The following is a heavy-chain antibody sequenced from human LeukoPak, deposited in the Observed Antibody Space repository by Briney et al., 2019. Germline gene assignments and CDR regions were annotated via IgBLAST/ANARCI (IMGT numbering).Heavy chain of an antibody. CDR3: AKQGIAAGGVFFDY. V-gene: IGHV3-23*01. D-gene: IGHD6-13*01. CDR2: ISGSGGST. CDR1: RFTFSSYS. Sequence: GRCLSLSCAASRFTFSSYSMRWVRHAPGKGREWVSAISGSGGSTYYADSVKGRFTISRDNSKNTLYLQMSSLRAEDTAVYYCAKQGIAAGGVFFDYWGQGTLVTVSS. J-gene: IGHJ4*02.